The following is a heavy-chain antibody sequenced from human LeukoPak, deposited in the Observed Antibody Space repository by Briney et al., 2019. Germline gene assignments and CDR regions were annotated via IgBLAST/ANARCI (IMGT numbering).Heavy chain of an antibody. J-gene: IGHJ3*02. V-gene: IGHV4-30-2*01. CDR1: GGSISSGGYY. CDR2: IYHSGST. Sequence: NPSQTLSLTCTVSGGSISSGGYYWSWIRQPPGKGLEWIGYIYHSGSTYYNPSLKSRVSISVDRSKNQFSLKLSSVTAADTAVYYCSFNLGSGSYAFDIWGQGTMVTVSS. CDR3: SFNLGSGSYAFDI. D-gene: IGHD3-10*01.